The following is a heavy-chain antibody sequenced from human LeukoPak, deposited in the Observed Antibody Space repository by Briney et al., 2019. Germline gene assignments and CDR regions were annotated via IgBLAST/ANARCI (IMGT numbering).Heavy chain of an antibody. CDR1: GYTFTGYY. V-gene: IGHV1-2*02. Sequence: ASVKVSCKASGYTFTGYYMHWVRQAPGQGLEWMGWINPNSGSTNYAQKFQGRVTMTRDTSISTAYMELSRLRSDDTAVYYCARGLNIVVVPAAIQDPDFDYWGQGTLVTVSS. J-gene: IGHJ4*02. CDR2: INPNSGST. CDR3: ARGLNIVVVPAAIQDPDFDY. D-gene: IGHD2-2*02.